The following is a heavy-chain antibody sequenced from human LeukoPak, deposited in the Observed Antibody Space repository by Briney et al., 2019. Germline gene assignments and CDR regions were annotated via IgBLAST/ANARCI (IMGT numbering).Heavy chain of an antibody. V-gene: IGHV4-59*11. CDR1: GGSISSHY. Sequence: SETLSLTCTVSGGSISSHYWSWIRQPPGKGLEWIGYIYYSGSTNYNPSLKSRVTISVDTSKNQFSLKLSSVTAADTAVYYCARARHYGSGSYYNGIFDYWGQGTLVTVSS. CDR3: ARARHYGSGSYYNGIFDY. CDR2: IYYSGST. J-gene: IGHJ4*02. D-gene: IGHD3-10*01.